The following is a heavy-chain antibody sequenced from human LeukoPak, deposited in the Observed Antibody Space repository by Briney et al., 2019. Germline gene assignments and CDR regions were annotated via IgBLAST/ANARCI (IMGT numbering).Heavy chain of an antibody. J-gene: IGHJ3*01. V-gene: IGHV3-23*01. D-gene: IGHD3-22*01. CDR1: GFTFSSYW. CDR3: VGDPPNSGYAFQV. CDR2: ISGSGGST. Sequence: GGSLRLSCAASGFTFSSYWMHWVRQAPGKGLEWVSAISGSGGSTYYADSVKGRFTISRDNSKNMVYLQMNSLRAEDTALYYCVGDPPNSGYAFQVWGHGTVVTVSS.